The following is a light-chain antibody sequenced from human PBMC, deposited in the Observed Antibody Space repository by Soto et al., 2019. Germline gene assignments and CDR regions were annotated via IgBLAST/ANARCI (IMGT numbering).Light chain of an antibody. CDR1: SSDVGGYNY. CDR2: EVS. V-gene: IGLV2-14*01. CDR3: RSFTSSSTLV. J-gene: IGLJ3*02. Sequence: QSALTQPASVSGSPGQSITISCTGTSSDVGGYNYVSWYQQHPGKAPKLMIYEVSNRPSGVSNRFSGSKSGNTASLTISELQAEDEADYYCRSFTSSSTLVFGGGTKLTVL.